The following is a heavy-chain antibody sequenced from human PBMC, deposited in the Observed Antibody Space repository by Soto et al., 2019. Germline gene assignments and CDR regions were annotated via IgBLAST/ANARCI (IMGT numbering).Heavy chain of an antibody. CDR1: GGTFSSYA. CDR3: ASRTYYDFWSGYYTGRIPLHYYYGMDV. Sequence: SVKVSCKAPGGTFSSYAISCVRQAPGQGLEWMGGIIPFFGTANYAQKFQGRVTITADESTSTAYMELSSLRSEDTAVYYCASRTYYDFWSGYYTGRIPLHYYYGMDVWGQGTTVTVSS. V-gene: IGHV1-69*13. D-gene: IGHD3-3*01. CDR2: IIPFFGTA. J-gene: IGHJ6*02.